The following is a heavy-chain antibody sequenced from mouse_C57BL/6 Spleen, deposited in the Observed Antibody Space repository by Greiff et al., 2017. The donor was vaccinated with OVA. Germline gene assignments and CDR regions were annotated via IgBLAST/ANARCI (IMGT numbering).Heavy chain of an antibody. V-gene: IGHV3-6*01. CDR2: ISYDGSN. CDR1: GYSITSGYY. CDR3: ARDSNWDETY. Sequence: VQLKESGPGLVKPSQSLSLTCSVTGYSITSGYYWNWIRQFPGNKLEWMGYISYDGSNNYNPSLKNRISITRDTSKNQFFLKLNSVTTEDTATYYCARDSNWDETYWGQGTLVTVSA. J-gene: IGHJ3*01. D-gene: IGHD4-1*01.